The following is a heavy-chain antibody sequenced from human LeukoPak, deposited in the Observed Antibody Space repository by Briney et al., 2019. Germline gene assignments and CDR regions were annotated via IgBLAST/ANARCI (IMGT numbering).Heavy chain of an antibody. CDR1: GFTFDDYA. D-gene: IGHD1-14*01. J-gene: IGHJ4*02. CDR3: ARSEDLSYFDY. Sequence: PGRSLRLSCAASGFTFDDYAMHWFRQAPGKGLECVSGISWNSGSIGYADSVKGRFTISRDNAKNSLYLQMNSLRAEDTALYYCARSEDLSYFDYWGQGTLVTVSS. CDR2: ISWNSGSI. V-gene: IGHV3-9*01.